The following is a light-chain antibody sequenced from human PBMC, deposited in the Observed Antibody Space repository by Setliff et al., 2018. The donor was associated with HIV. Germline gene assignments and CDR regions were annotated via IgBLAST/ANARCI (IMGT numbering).Light chain of an antibody. Sequence: QSVLTQPASVSGSPGQSITISCTGTSTDVGTYNLVSWYQQHPGKAPKVMIYEVSKRPSGISNRSSGSKSGNTASLTISGLQPEDESDYYCCSYASGSTSLFVFGTGTKVTVL. CDR3: CSYASGSTSLFV. CDR1: STDVGTYNL. CDR2: EVS. J-gene: IGLJ1*01. V-gene: IGLV2-23*02.